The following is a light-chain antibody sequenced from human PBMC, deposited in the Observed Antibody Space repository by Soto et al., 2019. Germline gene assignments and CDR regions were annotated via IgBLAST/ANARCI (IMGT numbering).Light chain of an antibody. J-gene: IGKJ1*01. V-gene: IGKV3-20*01. CDR2: RAA. CDR3: QQYGDSPWT. CDR1: QSVRNSH. Sequence: EIVFTQSPGTLSFSPGERATLSCRASQSVRNSHLAWYQQKPGQPPRLLISRAASRAPGIPDRFSGSGSGTGFTPSISKLEPEDSALYYCQQYGDSPWTFGLGTKVDIK.